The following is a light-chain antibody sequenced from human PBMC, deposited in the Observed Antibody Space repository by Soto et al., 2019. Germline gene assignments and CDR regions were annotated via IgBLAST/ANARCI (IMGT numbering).Light chain of an antibody. Sequence: EIVLTQSPATLSLSPGERATLSCRASQSVSSYLAWYQQKPGQAPRLLIYDASNRATGIPARFSGSGSGTDFTLTISSLEPVDFAVYYSQQRSNWPPLLYTFGQGTQLEIK. V-gene: IGKV3-11*01. CDR2: DAS. CDR3: QQRSNWPPLLYT. J-gene: IGKJ2*01. CDR1: QSVSSY.